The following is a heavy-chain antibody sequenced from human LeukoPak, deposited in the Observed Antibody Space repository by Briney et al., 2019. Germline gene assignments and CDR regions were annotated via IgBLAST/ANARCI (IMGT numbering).Heavy chain of an antibody. Sequence: GGSLRLSCAASGFTFSSNYMSWVRQAPGKGLEGVSVIYSGGSTYYADSVKGRFPISRHNSKNTLYLQMNSLRAEDTAVYYCARWISGIDDAFYIWGQGTMFTVSS. D-gene: IGHD2-2*03. CDR3: ARWISGIDDAFYI. CDR2: IYSGGST. V-gene: IGHV3-53*04. CDR1: GFTFSSNY. J-gene: IGHJ3*02.